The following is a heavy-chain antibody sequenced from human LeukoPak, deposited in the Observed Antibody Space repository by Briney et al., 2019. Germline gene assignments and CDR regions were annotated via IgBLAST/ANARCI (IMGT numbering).Heavy chain of an antibody. CDR1: GGSISSGGYY. J-gene: IGHJ4*02. Sequence: SETLSLTCTVSGGSISSGGYYWSWIRQPPGKGLEWIGYIYHSGSTYYNPSLKSRVTISVDRSKNQFSLKLSSVTAADTAVYYCARADRAYGWIDYWGQGTLVTVSS. V-gene: IGHV4-30-2*01. CDR2: IYHSGST. D-gene: IGHD2-2*03. CDR3: ARADRAYGWIDY.